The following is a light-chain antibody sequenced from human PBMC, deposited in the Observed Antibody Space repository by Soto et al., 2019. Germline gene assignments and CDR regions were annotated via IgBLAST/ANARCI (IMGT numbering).Light chain of an antibody. J-gene: IGKJ5*01. CDR1: QRISNY. Sequence: DIQLTQSPSSLSASVGDRVTITCRASQRISNYLNWYQHRPGKAPNLLIYAASSLQSGVPSRFSGSESGTDFTLTITSLHPEDSATYYCQQSYSTPITFGQGTRLEIK. CDR2: AAS. CDR3: QQSYSTPIT. V-gene: IGKV1-39*01.